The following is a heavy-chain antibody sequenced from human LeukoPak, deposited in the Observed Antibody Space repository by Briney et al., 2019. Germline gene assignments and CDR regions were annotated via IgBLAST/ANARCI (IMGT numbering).Heavy chain of an antibody. Sequence: SETLSLTCAGYGASFRAYYWSWIRQAPGKGLEWIGEINDSGHGRYNASLKSRVTMSVDTSKNQLSLKLKSVTAADTAVYYCASSRDLYLDAFTSYWYFDVWGRGSLVTVSS. CDR3: ASSRDLYLDAFTSYWYFDV. J-gene: IGHJ2*01. CDR1: GASFRAYY. CDR2: INDSGHG. V-gene: IGHV4-34*01. D-gene: IGHD3-16*01.